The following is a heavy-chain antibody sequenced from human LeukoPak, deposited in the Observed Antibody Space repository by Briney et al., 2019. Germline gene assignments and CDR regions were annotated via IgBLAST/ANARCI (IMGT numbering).Heavy chain of an antibody. CDR1: GGTFSSYA. CDR3: AELYYYDSSGYYYEYFQH. D-gene: IGHD3-22*01. Sequence: ASVKVSCKASGGTFSSYAISWVRQAPGQGLEWMGGIIPIFGIANYAQKFQGRVTITADKSTSTAYMELSSLRSEDTAVYYCAELYYYDSSGYYYEYFQHWGQGTLVTVSS. V-gene: IGHV1-69*10. J-gene: IGHJ1*01. CDR2: IIPIFGIA.